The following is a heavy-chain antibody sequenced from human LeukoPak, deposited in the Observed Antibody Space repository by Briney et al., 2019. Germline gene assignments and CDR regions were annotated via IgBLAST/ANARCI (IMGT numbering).Heavy chain of an antibody. D-gene: IGHD1-26*01. CDR3: ARTRYSGSYYDYYYYYMDV. J-gene: IGHJ6*03. V-gene: IGHV4-34*01. CDR1: GGSFSGYY. Sequence: SETLSLTCAVYGGSFSGYYWSWIRQPPGKGLEWIGEINHSGSTNYNPSLKSRVTISVDTSKNQFSLKLSSVTAADTAVYYCARTRYSGSYYDYYYYYMDVWGKGTTVTVSS. CDR2: INHSGST.